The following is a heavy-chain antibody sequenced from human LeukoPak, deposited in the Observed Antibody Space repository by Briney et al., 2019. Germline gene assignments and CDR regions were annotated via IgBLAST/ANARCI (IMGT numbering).Heavy chain of an antibody. CDR2: IYHSGST. CDR1: GGSISSGGYY. V-gene: IGHV4-30-2*01. D-gene: IGHD6-6*01. Sequence: SETLSLTCTVSGGSISSGGYYWSWIRQPPGKGLEWIGYIYHSGSTYYNTSLKSRVTISVNRSKNQFSRKLSSVTAADTAVYYWAITHSSSRTWGQGALVTVSS. J-gene: IGHJ5*02. CDR3: AITHSSSRT.